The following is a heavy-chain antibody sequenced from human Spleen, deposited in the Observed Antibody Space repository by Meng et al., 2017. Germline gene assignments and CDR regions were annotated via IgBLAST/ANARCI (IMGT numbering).Heavy chain of an antibody. CDR3: ARDEDISAAGKLFGDY. J-gene: IGHJ4*02. CDR1: GYTCTDTY. V-gene: IGHV1-2*06. Sequence: QVHLIRYGAVANTPAPSVRVSCKASGYTCTDTYMHWVRQAPGHGLKWRGRINPNSGGANYAQKFQARVTMTGDTSISTAYMELSGLRSDDTAMYYCARDEDISAAGKLFGDYWGQGTLVTVSS. CDR2: INPNSGGA. D-gene: IGHD6-25*01.